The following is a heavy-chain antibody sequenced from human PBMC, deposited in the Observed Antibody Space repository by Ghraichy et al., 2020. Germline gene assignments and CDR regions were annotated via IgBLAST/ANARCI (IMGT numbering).Heavy chain of an antibody. J-gene: IGHJ4*02. Sequence: GGSLRLSCAASGFTFSSYEMNWVRQAPGKGLEWVSYISSSGRTIYYADSVKGRFTISRDNAKYSLYLQMNSLRAEDTAVYYCARAEYSSGWDLTGSLAYWGQGTLVP. V-gene: IGHV3-48*03. D-gene: IGHD6-19*01. CDR2: ISSSGRTI. CDR3: ARAEYSSGWDLTGSLAY. CDR1: GFTFSSYE.